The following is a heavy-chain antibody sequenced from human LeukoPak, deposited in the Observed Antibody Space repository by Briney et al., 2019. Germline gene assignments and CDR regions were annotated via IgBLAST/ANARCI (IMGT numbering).Heavy chain of an antibody. D-gene: IGHD2-2*01. Sequence: SETLSLTCTVSGGSISSDDYYWSWIRQPPGKGLEWIGYIYYSGSTYYNPSLKSRVTISVDTSKNQFSLKLSSVTASDTAVYYCARIIVVVPAAKYYYYMVVWGKGTTVTVSS. V-gene: IGHV4-30-4*08. J-gene: IGHJ6*03. CDR2: IYYSGST. CDR3: ARIIVVVPAAKYYYYMVV. CDR1: GGSISSDDYY.